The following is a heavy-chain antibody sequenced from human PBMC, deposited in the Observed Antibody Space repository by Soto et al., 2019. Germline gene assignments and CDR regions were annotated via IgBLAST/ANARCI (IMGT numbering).Heavy chain of an antibody. CDR1: GFTFSNYI. J-gene: IGHJ4*02. D-gene: IGHD3-10*01. V-gene: IGHV3-30-3*01. Sequence: QVQLVESGGGVVQPGRSLRLSCAASGFTFSNYIMHWVRQAPGKGLEWVAIILHDGNNKYYADSVKGRFTISRDNSKNPLYLQMSSLRTEDTAIYYCARDDEGGSYCDLGYWGQGTLVTVSS. CDR2: ILHDGNNK. CDR3: ARDDEGGSYCDLGY.